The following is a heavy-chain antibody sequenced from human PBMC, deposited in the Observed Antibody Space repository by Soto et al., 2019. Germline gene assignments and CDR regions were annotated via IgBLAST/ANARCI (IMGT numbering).Heavy chain of an antibody. CDR2: IIPIFGTA. D-gene: IGHD6-19*01. CDR3: ARRDYGSGWLINDY. V-gene: IGHV1-69*13. CDR1: GGTFSSYA. J-gene: IGHJ4*02. Sequence: GASVKVSCKASGGTFSSYAISWVRQAPGQGLEWMGGIIPIFGTANYAQKFQGRVTITADESTSTAYMELSSLRSEDTAVYYCARRDYGSGWLINDYWGQGTLVTVSS.